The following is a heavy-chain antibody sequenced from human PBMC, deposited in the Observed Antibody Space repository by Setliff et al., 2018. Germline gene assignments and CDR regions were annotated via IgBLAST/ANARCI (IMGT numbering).Heavy chain of an antibody. D-gene: IGHD1-1*01. CDR2: ISYSGIT. V-gene: IGHV4-59*02. CDR3: VREGYSEYFQD. J-gene: IGHJ1*01. CDR1: GASVSSHY. Sequence: SETLSLTCNVSGASVSSHYWDWIRQPPGKGLEWIGFISYSGITTYNVSLNSRVSISVDTSKNQLSLTPSSVTAADTAVYYCVREGYSEYFQDWGRGTLVTVLL.